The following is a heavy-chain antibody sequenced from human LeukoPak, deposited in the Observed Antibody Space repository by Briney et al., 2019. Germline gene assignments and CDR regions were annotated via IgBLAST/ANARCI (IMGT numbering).Heavy chain of an antibody. CDR2: IYYSGST. V-gene: IGHV4-30-4*01. J-gene: IGHJ4*02. CDR3: ARTSITMVRGALRIFDY. D-gene: IGHD3-10*01. CDR1: GGSISSGDYY. Sequence: SQTLSLTCTVSGGSISSGDYYWSWIRQPPGKGLEWIGYIYYSGSTYYNPSLKSRVTISVDTSKNQFSLKLSSVTAADTAVYYCARTSITMVRGALRIFDYWGQGTLVTVSS.